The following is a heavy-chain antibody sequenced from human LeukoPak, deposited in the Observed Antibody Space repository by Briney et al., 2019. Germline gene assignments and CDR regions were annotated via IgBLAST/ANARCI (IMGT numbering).Heavy chain of an antibody. D-gene: IGHD3-22*01. Sequence: GGSLRLSCAASGFTFSGYAMHWVRQAPGKGLEWVAVIWYDGSNKYYADSVKGRSTISRDNSKNTLYLQMNSLRADDTAVYYCAKVTDSSGYFPSDYWGQGTLVTVSS. CDR1: GFTFSGYA. V-gene: IGHV3-33*06. CDR2: IWYDGSNK. J-gene: IGHJ4*02. CDR3: AKVTDSSGYFPSDY.